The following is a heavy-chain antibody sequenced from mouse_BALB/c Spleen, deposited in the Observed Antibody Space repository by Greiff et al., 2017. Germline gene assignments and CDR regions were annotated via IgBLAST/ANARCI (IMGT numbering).Heavy chain of an antibody. J-gene: IGHJ3*01. V-gene: IGHV1-31*01. D-gene: IGHD2-1*01. CDR1: GYSFTGYY. CDR3: ALYGNFAY. Sequence: EVQLQQSGPELVKPGASVKISCKASGYSFTGYYMHWVKQSHVKSLEWIGRINPYNGATSYNQNFKDKASLTVDKSSSTAYMELHSLTSEDSAVYYCALYGNFAYWGQGTLVTVSA. CDR2: INPYNGAT.